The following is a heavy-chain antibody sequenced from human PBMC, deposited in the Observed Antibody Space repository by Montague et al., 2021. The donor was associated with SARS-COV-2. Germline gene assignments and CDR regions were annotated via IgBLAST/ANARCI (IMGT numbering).Heavy chain of an antibody. CDR2: ISYIGKT. CDR1: GYSISSGYY. Sequence: SETLSLTCTVSGYSISSGYYCGWIRHPPGKGLVWVGCISYIGKTYYSPPLKSRLTISLDSSKNQFSLQAMSATAADTAVYYCERGWDNCVLDYWGQGTLVTVSS. CDR3: ERGWDNCVLDY. V-gene: IGHV4-38-2*02. D-gene: IGHD1-1*01. J-gene: IGHJ4*02.